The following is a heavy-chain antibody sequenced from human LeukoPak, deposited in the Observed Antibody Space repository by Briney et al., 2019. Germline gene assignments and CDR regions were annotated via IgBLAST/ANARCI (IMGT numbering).Heavy chain of an antibody. V-gene: IGHV1-46*01. Sequence: EASVKVSCKASGYTFPSYYMHWVRQAPGQGLEWMGIINPSGGSTSYAQKFQGRVTMTRDTSTSTVYMELSSLRSEDTAVYYCASLYCSSTSCYSGMDVWGQGTTVTVSS. CDR3: ASLYCSSTSCYSGMDV. D-gene: IGHD2-2*02. CDR2: INPSGGST. CDR1: GYTFPSYY. J-gene: IGHJ6*02.